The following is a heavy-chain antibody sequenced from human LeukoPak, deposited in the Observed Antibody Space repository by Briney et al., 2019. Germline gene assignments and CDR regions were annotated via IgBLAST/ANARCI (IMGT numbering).Heavy chain of an antibody. Sequence: GGSLRLSCAASGFSFSDHAMHWVRQAPGKGLEWVAVIWFDGSDKYYVDSVKGRFTVSRDNSNNTLYLQMNSLRGEDTAVYYCAKDPNNYGGNSDYFDYWGQGTLVTVSS. CDR2: IWFDGSDK. D-gene: IGHD4-23*01. V-gene: IGHV3-33*06. J-gene: IGHJ4*02. CDR1: GFSFSDHA. CDR3: AKDPNNYGGNSDYFDY.